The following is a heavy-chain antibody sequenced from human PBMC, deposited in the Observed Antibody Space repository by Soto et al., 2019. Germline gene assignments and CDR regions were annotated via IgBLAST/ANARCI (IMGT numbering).Heavy chain of an antibody. D-gene: IGHD2-2*01. CDR3: AGVPDR. CDR1: GGSISSGGYS. CDR2: IYHSGST. J-gene: IGHJ5*02. V-gene: IGHV4-30-2*01. Sequence: SETLSLTCAVSGGSISSGGYSWSWIRQPPGKGLEWIGYIYHSGSTYYNPSLKSQDNISVDRSKNKFSLKLSSVTAADTAVYYCAGVPDRWGQGTLVTVSS.